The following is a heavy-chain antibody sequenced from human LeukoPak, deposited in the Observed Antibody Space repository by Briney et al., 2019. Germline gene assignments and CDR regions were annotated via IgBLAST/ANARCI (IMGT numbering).Heavy chain of an antibody. Sequence: PGGSLRLSRVASGFSVRTKFISWVRQTPGRGLEWISLIYSSGTTYYAESVKGRFTVSRDKSKNSLYLQMNSLIVEDTAVYYCARVEGVLAAHFVYWRGGIRVTVSS. J-gene: IGHJ4*02. V-gene: IGHV3-53*01. CDR2: IYSSGTT. CDR3: ARVEGVLAAHFVY. CDR1: GFSVRTKF. D-gene: IGHD2/OR15-2a*01.